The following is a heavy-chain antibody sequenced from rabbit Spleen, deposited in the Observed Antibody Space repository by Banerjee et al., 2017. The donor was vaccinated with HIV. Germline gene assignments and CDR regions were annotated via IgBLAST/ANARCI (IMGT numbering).Heavy chain of an antibody. V-gene: IGHV1S45*01. CDR1: GFSFSTSCY. CDR2: IYTGSGKT. D-gene: IGHD2-1*01. J-gene: IGHJ4*01. Sequence: QEQLEESGGDLVKPEGSLTLTCTASGFSFSTSCYMCWVRQAPGKGLEWIGCIYTGSGKTYCASGVNGRFTISKTSATTVTLQMTSLTAADTATYFCARHAYGDGVYYFNLWGPGTLVTVS. CDR3: ARHAYGDGVYYFNL.